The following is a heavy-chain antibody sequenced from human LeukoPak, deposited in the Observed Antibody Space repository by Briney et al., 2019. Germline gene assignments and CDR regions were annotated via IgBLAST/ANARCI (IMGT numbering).Heavy chain of an antibody. CDR3: AKDLPYGDYIPGYYMDV. CDR1: GFTLSRYA. Sequence: GGSLRLSCSASGFTLSRYAMSWVRQAPGKGLEWVSGISRRGGSTEYADSVKGRFTIYRDNSKNTLYLQMNSLRVEDTALYYCAKDLPYGDYIPGYYMDVWGEGTTVTVSS. J-gene: IGHJ6*03. CDR2: ISRRGGST. D-gene: IGHD4-17*01. V-gene: IGHV3-23*01.